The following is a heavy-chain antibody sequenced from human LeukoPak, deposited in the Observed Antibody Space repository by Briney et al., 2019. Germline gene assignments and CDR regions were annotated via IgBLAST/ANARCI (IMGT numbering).Heavy chain of an antibody. CDR3: STRYSTGSTDY. Sequence: GGSLRLSCAASGFTFGGSGIHWVRQASGKGLEWVGRIRNKANSYATAYAASVKGRFAISRDDSKNTAYLQMNSLKTEDTAVYYCSTRYSTGSTDYWGQGTLVTVSS. J-gene: IGHJ4*02. D-gene: IGHD2-8*02. CDR2: IRNKANSYAT. CDR1: GFTFGGSG. V-gene: IGHV3-73*01.